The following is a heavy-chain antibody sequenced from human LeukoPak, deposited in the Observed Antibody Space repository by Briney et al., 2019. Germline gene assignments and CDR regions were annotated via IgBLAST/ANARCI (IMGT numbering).Heavy chain of an antibody. Sequence: GESLKISCKGSGYSFTSYWIGWVRQMPGKGLEWMGIIYPGDSDTRYSPSFQGQVTISADKSISTAYLQWSSLKASDTAMYYCARRNPRSYDFWSGEYNWFDPWGQGTLVTVSS. CDR3: ARRNPRSYDFWSGEYNWFDP. CDR1: GYSFTSYW. V-gene: IGHV5-51*01. CDR2: IYPGDSDT. D-gene: IGHD3-3*01. J-gene: IGHJ5*02.